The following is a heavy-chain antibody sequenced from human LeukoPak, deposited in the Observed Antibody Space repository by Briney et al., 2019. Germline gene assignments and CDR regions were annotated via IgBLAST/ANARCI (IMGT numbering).Heavy chain of an antibody. CDR1: GGSISSGSYY. CDR2: IYTSGST. Sequence: SQTLSLTCTVSGGSISSGSYYWSWIRQPAGKGLERIGRIYTSGSTNYNPSLKSRVTISVDTSKNQFSLKLSSVTAADTAVYYCARLWGGYVGYWGQGTLVTVSS. CDR3: ARLWGGYVGY. J-gene: IGHJ4*02. D-gene: IGHD5-12*01. V-gene: IGHV4-61*02.